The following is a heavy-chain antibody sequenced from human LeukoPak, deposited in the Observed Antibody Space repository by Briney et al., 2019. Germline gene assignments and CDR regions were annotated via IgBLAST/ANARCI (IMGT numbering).Heavy chain of an antibody. CDR3: ARGVPATIRGGSNYFDF. J-gene: IGHJ4*02. V-gene: IGHV1-69*13. CDR2: IIPIFDSA. CDR1: GDTFNSYE. Sequence: SVKVSCKDSGDTFNSYEITWVRQAPGQGLEWVGGIIPIFDSAKYAQKFQDRVTITADESSNTAYMELSSLTSEDTAIYYCARGVPATIRGGSNYFDFWGQGTLVTVSS. D-gene: IGHD2-2*02.